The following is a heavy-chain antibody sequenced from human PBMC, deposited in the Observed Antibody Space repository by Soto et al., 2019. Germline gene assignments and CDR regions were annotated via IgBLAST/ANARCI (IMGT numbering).Heavy chain of an antibody. D-gene: IGHD3-3*01. CDR3: ARAQTIFGIITVFDY. J-gene: IGHJ4*02. CDR1: GGSINSGGYC. CDR2: IYYSGST. V-gene: IGHV4-31*03. Sequence: SETLSLTCPVSGGSINSGGYCWSWIRQHPGKGLEWIGYIYYSGSTYYNPSLKSRVTISIDTSKNQFSLKLSSVTAADTAVYYCARAQTIFGIITVFDYWGQGTLVTVSS.